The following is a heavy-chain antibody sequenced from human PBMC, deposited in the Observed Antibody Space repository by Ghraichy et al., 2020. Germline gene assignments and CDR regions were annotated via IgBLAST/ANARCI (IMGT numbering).Heavy chain of an antibody. CDR2: IYYSGST. CDR1: GGSISSGGYS. J-gene: IGHJ5*02. Sequence: SETLSLTCAVSGGSISSGGYSWSWIRQPPGKGLEWIGYIYYSGSTYYNPSLKSRVTISVDTSKNQFSLKLSSVTAADTAVYYCARDLGNYGDYGWFDPWGQGTLVTVSS. CDR3: ARDLGNYGDYGWFDP. D-gene: IGHD4-17*01. V-gene: IGHV4-30-4*07.